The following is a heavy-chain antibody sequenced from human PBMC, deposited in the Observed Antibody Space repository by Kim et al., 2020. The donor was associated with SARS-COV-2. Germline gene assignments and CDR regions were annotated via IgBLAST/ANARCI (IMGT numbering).Heavy chain of an antibody. Sequence: SETLSLTCTVSGGSISSGDYYWSWIRQPPGKGLEWIGYIYYSGSTYYNPSLKSRVTISVDTSKNQFSLKLSSVTAADTAVYYCARELPENWFDPWGQGTLVTVSS. CDR1: GGSISSGDYY. D-gene: IGHD2-21*02. J-gene: IGHJ5*02. CDR3: ARELPENWFDP. CDR2: IYYSGST. V-gene: IGHV4-30-4*01.